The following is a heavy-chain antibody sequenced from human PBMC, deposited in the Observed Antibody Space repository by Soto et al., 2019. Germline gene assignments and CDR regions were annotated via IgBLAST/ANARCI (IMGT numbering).Heavy chain of an antibody. V-gene: IGHV4-34*01. J-gene: IGHJ4*02. D-gene: IGHD3-10*01. CDR3: ARERMVPAGPLYYFDY. CDR1: GESFSGYY. CDR2: INHNGLT. Sequence: PSETLSLTCGVYGESFSGYYWSWIRQAPGKGLEWIGEINHNGLTNYAPSLKSRVAISVDMSENQFSLRLTSVTAADTAVYYCARERMVPAGPLYYFDYWGQGALVTVSS.